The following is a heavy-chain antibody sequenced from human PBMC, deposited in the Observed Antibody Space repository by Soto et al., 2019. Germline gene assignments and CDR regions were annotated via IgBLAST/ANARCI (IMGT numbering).Heavy chain of an antibody. Sequence: ASVKVSCKVSGYTLTELSMHWVRQAPGKGLEWMGGFDPEDGETIYAQKFQGRVTMTEDTSTDTAYMELSSLRSEDTAVYYCATDGRVGASLGAFDIWGQGTMVTVSS. CDR2: FDPEDGET. D-gene: IGHD1-26*01. V-gene: IGHV1-24*01. J-gene: IGHJ3*02. CDR1: GYTLTELS. CDR3: ATDGRVGASLGAFDI.